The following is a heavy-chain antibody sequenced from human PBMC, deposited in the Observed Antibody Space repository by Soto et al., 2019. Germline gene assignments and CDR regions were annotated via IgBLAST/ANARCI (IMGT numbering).Heavy chain of an antibody. CDR2: IYYSGST. CDR3: ARDERGYSYGEAFDI. V-gene: IGHV4-31*03. Sequence: SLTCTVSGGSISSGGYYWSWIRQRPGKGLEWIGYIYYSGSTYYNPSLKSRVTISVDTSKNQFSLKLSSVTAADTAVYYCARDERGYSYGEAFDIWGQGTMVTVSS. J-gene: IGHJ3*02. D-gene: IGHD5-18*01. CDR1: GGSISSGGYY.